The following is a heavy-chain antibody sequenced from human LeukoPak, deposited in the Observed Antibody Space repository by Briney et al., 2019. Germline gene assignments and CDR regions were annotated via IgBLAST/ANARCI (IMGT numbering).Heavy chain of an antibody. CDR1: GGSMSSYY. Sequence: SETLSLTCTVSGGSMSSYYWSWIRQPPGKGLEWIGYVYYSGTTNYNPSLKSRVTISVDTSKNQFSLKLSSVTAADTAVYYCARGVYIAAAQYGYWGQGTLVTVSS. V-gene: IGHV4-59*01. J-gene: IGHJ4*02. D-gene: IGHD6-13*01. CDR2: VYYSGTT. CDR3: ARGVYIAAAQYGY.